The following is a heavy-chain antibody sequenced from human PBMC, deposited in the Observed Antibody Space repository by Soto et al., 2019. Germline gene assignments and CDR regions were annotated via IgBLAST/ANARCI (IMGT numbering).Heavy chain of an antibody. CDR1: GGSFSGYY. J-gene: IGHJ5*02. D-gene: IGHD2-21*02. V-gene: IGHV4-34*01. CDR2: INHSGST. CDR3: ARGSYCGGDCYRDHDNWFDP. Sequence: QVQLQQWGAGLLKPSETLSLTCAVYGGSFSGYYWSWIRQPPGKGLEWIGEINHSGSTNYNPSLKSRVTISVDTSKNQFSLKLSSVTAADTAVHYCARGSYCGGDCYRDHDNWFDPWGQGTLVTVSS.